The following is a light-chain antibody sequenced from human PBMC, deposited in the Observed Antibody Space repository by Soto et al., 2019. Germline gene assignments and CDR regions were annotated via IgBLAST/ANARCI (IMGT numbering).Light chain of an antibody. J-gene: IGKJ1*01. CDR1: QSVGSSY. V-gene: IGKV3-20*01. CDR3: EQYINSPWT. CDR2: GAS. Sequence: EVVLTQSPGTLSLSPGERATLSCGASQSVGSSYLAWYQQKPGQAPRLLIYGASTRATGIPDRFSGSGSGTEYTLTISRLEPEDFAVYYGEQYINSPWTFGQGTKVEI.